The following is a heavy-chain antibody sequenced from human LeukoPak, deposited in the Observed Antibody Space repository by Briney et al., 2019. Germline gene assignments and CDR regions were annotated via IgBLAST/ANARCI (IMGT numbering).Heavy chain of an antibody. J-gene: IGHJ3*01. CDR2: ISYSGANS. D-gene: IGHD3-16*02. CDR3: ARDMQLST. Sequence: SGGSLRLSCAASGFTFSVSAMICLRQAPGEGLEWVSLISYSGANSYYTDSVRGRFTISRDNSKDTLFLQMNSLRAEDTAIYYCARDMQLSTWGLGTMVTVCS. V-gene: IGHV3-23*01. CDR1: GFTFSVSA.